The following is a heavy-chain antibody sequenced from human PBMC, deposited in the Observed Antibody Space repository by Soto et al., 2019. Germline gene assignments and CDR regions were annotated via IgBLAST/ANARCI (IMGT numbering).Heavy chain of an antibody. CDR3: ARELPPAPGSFREDALDI. J-gene: IGHJ3*02. D-gene: IGHD6-13*01. V-gene: IGHV1-69*15. CDR2: IIPIFGTT. CDR1: GGTFSNYA. Sequence: QVQLVQSGAELKKPGSSVKVSCQASGGTFSNYAISWVRQAPGQGLEWMGKIIPIFGTTNYAQNFRGGVKLTAGEYTTTAYMELGSLRYDDTALYYCARELPPAPGSFREDALDIWGQGTMITVSS.